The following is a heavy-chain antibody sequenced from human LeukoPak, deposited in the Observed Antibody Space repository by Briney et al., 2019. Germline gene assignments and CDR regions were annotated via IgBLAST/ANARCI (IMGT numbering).Heavy chain of an antibody. CDR3: ARDSPMVRGEYLGGYYYYYYMDV. D-gene: IGHD3-10*01. CDR2: IIPIFGTA. J-gene: IGHJ6*03. V-gene: IGHV1-69*05. CDR1: GGTFSSYA. Sequence: ASVKVSCKASGGTFSSYAISWVRQAPGQGLEWMGGIIPIFGTANYAQKFQGRVTITTDESTSTAYMKLSSLRSEDTAVYYCARDSPMVRGEYLGGYYYYYYMDVWGKGTTVTVSS.